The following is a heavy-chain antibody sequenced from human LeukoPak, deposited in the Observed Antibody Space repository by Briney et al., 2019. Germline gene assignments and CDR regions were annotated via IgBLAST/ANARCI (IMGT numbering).Heavy chain of an antibody. Sequence: PSETLSLTCTVSGGSIRSYYWSWIRQPPGKGLEWIGEINHSGSTNYNPSLKSRVTISVDTSKNQFSLKLSSVTAADTAVYYCARGGDGYNSQYYFDYWGQGTLVTVSS. D-gene: IGHD5-24*01. CDR3: ARGGDGYNSQYYFDY. V-gene: IGHV4-34*01. CDR1: GGSIRSYY. CDR2: INHSGST. J-gene: IGHJ4*02.